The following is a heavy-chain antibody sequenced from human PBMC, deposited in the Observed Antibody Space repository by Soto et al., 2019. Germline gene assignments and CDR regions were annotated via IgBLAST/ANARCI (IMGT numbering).Heavy chain of an antibody. CDR3: ARDHPRRLNHNYNHYYYYYGMDV. CDR1: GFTVSSNY. Sequence: PGGSLSLSCAASGFTVSSNYMSWVRQAPGKGLEWVSVIYSGGSTYYADSVKGRFTISRHNSKNTLYLQMNRLRAEDTAVYYCARDHPRRLNHNYNHYYYYYGMDVWGQGTTVTVSS. CDR2: IYSGGST. V-gene: IGHV3-53*04. D-gene: IGHD4-4*01. J-gene: IGHJ6*02.